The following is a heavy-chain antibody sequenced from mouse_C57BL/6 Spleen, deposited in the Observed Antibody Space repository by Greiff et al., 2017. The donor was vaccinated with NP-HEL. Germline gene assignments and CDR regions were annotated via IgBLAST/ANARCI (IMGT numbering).Heavy chain of an antibody. CDR3: ARRDSNYGYPYLQWYFDV. J-gene: IGHJ1*03. CDR2: IDPSDSYT. CDR1: GYTFTSYW. D-gene: IGHD2-5*01. Sequence: QVQLQQPGAELVMPGASVKLSCKASGYTFTSYWMHWVKQRPGQGLEWIGEIDPSDSYTNYNQKFKGKSTLTVDKSSSTAYMQLSSLTSDDSAVYYCARRDSNYGYPYLQWYFDVWGTGTTVTVSS. V-gene: IGHV1-69*01.